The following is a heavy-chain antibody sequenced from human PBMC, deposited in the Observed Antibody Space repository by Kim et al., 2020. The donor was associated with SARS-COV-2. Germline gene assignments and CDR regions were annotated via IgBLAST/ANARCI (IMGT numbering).Heavy chain of an antibody. Sequence: SETLSLTCTVSGDSIRSGSYYWNWIRQSAGKGLEWIGRVHLSGSTDYNPSFKSRVTISMDTSKSQFSLKFASVIAADTAVYFCAREVRTLRLAELSSLNWFDPWGQGTLVTVSS. CDR2: VHLSGST. J-gene: IGHJ5*02. D-gene: IGHD3-16*02. CDR1: GDSIRSGSYY. V-gene: IGHV4-61*02. CDR3: AREVRTLRLAELSSLNWFDP.